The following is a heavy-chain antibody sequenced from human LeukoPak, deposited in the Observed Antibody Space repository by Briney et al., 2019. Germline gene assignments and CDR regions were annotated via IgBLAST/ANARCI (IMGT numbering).Heavy chain of an antibody. Sequence: PGGSLRLSCAVSGFIFSSYGMHWVRQAPGKGLEWVAFIRYDGSNKYYADSVKGRFTISRDNSKNTLYLQMNSLRGEDTAVYYCAKDIRYGYDYWGQGTLVTVSS. CDR2: IRYDGSNK. CDR3: AKDIRYGYDY. CDR1: GFIFSSYG. V-gene: IGHV3-30*02. D-gene: IGHD5-18*01. J-gene: IGHJ4*02.